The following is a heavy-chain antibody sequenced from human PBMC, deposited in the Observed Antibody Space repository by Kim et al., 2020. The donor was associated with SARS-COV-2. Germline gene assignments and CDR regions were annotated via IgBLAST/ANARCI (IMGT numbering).Heavy chain of an antibody. D-gene: IGHD3-10*01. CDR2: T. CDR3: ANWGPGRDY. V-gene: IGHV3-23*01. J-gene: IGHJ4*02. Sequence: TDHRDSVKGRLTISRDNSKNTRRLQINSLTVEDTALYYCANWGPGRDYWGQGSLVTVSS.